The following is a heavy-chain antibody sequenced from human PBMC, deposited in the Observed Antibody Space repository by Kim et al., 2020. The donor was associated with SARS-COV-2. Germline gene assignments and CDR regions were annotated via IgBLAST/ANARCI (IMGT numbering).Heavy chain of an antibody. Sequence: GGSLRLSCAASGFTFSSNWMHWVRQAPGKGLVWVSRISSDGSTTSYVAVGKGRFTSTRDKGKNMLLLKMNSLSKEDTAVYYCASGCVDRGGAVWCQGTL. CDR3: ASGCVDRGGAV. D-gene: IGHD3-10*01. CDR2: ISSDGSTT. CDR1: GFTFSSNW. V-gene: IGHV3-74*01. J-gene: IGHJ4*02.